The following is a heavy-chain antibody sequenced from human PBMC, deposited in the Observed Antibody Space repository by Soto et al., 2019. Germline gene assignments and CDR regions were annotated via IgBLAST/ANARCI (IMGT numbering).Heavy chain of an antibody. D-gene: IGHD6-19*01. V-gene: IGHV4-34*01. CDR1: GGSFSGYY. CDR3: ARSSIAEAGTLGWFDP. CDR2: INHSGST. Sequence: QVQLQQWGAGLLKPSETLSLTCAVYGGSFSGYYWSWIRQPPGKGLEWIGEINHSGSTNYNPSLKSRVTISLDTSKSSFYLKLSSVTTADRPVYYCARSSIAEAGTLGWFDPWCQGTLVTVSS. J-gene: IGHJ5*02.